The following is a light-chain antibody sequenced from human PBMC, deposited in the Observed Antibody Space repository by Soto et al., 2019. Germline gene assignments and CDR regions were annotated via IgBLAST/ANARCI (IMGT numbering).Light chain of an antibody. J-gene: IGKJ4*01. CDR3: LQDYNFPLA. CDR1: QSIGKH. V-gene: IGKV1-39*01. CDR2: GAS. Sequence: DIQMTQSPSFLSASVGDRVTITCRASQSIGKHLNWYQQKPGKAPKFLIYGASTLQSGVPSRFTGSGSGTDFTLTVNSLQAEDFATYYCLQDYNFPLAFGGGTKVDIK.